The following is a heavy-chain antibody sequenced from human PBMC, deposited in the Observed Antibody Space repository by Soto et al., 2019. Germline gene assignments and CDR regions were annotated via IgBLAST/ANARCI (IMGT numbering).Heavy chain of an antibody. CDR2: IYYSGST. CDR1: GVSISSYS. Sequence: ASETLSLTCTVSGVSISSYSWGWIRQPPGKGLEWIGSIYYSGSTYYNPSLKSRVTISVDTSKNQFSLKLSSVTAADTAVYYCARGFRGYSYGRIFYYFDYWGQGTLVTVSS. V-gene: IGHV4-39*01. J-gene: IGHJ4*02. CDR3: ARGFRGYSYGRIFYYFDY. D-gene: IGHD5-18*01.